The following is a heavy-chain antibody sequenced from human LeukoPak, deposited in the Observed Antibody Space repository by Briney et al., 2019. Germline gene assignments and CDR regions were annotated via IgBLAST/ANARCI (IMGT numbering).Heavy chain of an antibody. CDR2: ISYDGSNT. J-gene: IGHJ4*02. D-gene: IGHD3-3*01. V-gene: IGHV3-30*04. CDR1: GFTFSTYA. Sequence: GGSLRLSCAASGFTFSTYAMHWVRQAPGKGLEWVAVISYDGSNTYYADSVKGRFTISRDNAKNSPYLQMNSLRAEDTAVYYCAQIWSGYSVYYWGQGTLVTVSS. CDR3: AQIWSGYSVYY.